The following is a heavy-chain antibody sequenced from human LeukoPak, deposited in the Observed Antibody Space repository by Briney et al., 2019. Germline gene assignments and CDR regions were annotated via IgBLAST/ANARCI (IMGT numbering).Heavy chain of an antibody. CDR1: GGSFSGYY. V-gene: IGHV4-34*01. Sequence: SETLSLTCAVYGGSFSGYYWSWIRQPPGKGLEWIGEINHSGSTNYSPSLKSRVTISVDTSKNQFSLKLSSVTAADTAVYYCARAVGGDGSGSLWGPGTLVTVSS. J-gene: IGHJ4*02. D-gene: IGHD3-10*01. CDR2: INHSGST. CDR3: ARAVGGDGSGSL.